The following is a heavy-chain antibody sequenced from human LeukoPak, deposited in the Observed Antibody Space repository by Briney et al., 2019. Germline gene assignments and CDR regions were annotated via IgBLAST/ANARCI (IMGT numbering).Heavy chain of an antibody. J-gene: IGHJ6*02. CDR3: ARFVRGLYYYYGMDV. D-gene: IGHD3-10*02. Sequence: PSETLALTCTVSGGSISSYYWSWIRQPPGEGPELIGYIYYSGSTNYNPSLKSRVTISVDTSKNQFSLKLSSVTAADTAVYYCARFVRGLYYYYGMDVWGQGTTVTVSS. CDR1: GGSISSYY. CDR2: IYYSGST. V-gene: IGHV4-59*01.